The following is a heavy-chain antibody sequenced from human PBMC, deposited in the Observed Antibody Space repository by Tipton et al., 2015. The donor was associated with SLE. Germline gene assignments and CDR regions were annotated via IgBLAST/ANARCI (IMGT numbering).Heavy chain of an antibody. CDR1: GFSVSGNY. CDR2: VHHTGGN. CDR3: ARGELIEGFDP. Sequence: SLRLSCAASGFSVSGNYMTWVRQPPGKGLEWVGEVHHTGGNNYNPSLRSRVTISMDTSKSQFSLTLKSVTAADTAVYFCARGELIEGFDPWGQGTLVTVAA. V-gene: IGHV4-4*01. J-gene: IGHJ5*02. D-gene: IGHD3-22*01.